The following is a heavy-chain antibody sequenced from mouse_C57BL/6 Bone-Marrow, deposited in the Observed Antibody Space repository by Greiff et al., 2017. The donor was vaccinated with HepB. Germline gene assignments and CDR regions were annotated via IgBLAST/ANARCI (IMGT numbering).Heavy chain of an antibody. CDR3: ARFYYDYDY. V-gene: IGHV1-69*01. J-gene: IGHJ2*01. CDR1: GYTFTSYW. CDR2: IDPSDSYT. Sequence: QVQLKQPGAELVMPGASVKLSCKASGYTFTSYWMHWVKQRPGQGLEWIGEIDPSDSYTNYNQKFKGKSTLTVDKSSSTAYMQLSSLTSEDSAVYYCARFYYDYDYWGQGTTLTVSS. D-gene: IGHD2-4*01.